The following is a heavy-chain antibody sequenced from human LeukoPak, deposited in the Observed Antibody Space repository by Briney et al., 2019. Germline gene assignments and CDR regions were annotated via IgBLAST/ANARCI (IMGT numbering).Heavy chain of an antibody. CDR1: EFTFSSYS. CDR3: AGDRSHQRRFHSSREENWFDP. D-gene: IGHD6-13*01. J-gene: IGHJ5*02. V-gene: IGHV3-21*01. Sequence: GGSLRLSCAASEFTFSSYSMNWVRQAPGKGLEWVSSISSSSDYIYYADSVKGRFTISRDNAKNSLYLQMNSLRAEDTAVYYCAGDRSHQRRFHSSREENWFDPWGQGTLVTVSS. CDR2: ISSSSDYI.